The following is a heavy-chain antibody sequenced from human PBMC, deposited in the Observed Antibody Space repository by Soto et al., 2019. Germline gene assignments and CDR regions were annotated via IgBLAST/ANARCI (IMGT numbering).Heavy chain of an antibody. CDR3: TRELAVAGTGYYYYGMDV. J-gene: IGHJ6*02. V-gene: IGHV3-49*04. CDR2: IRSKAYGGTT. CDR1: GFTFGDYA. Sequence: WVPRLSCTASGFTFGDYAMSWVRQAPGKGLEWVGFIRSKAYGGTTEYAASVKGRFTISRDDSKSIAYLQMNSLKTEDTAVYYCTRELAVAGTGYYYYGMDVWGQGTTVTVSS. D-gene: IGHD6-19*01.